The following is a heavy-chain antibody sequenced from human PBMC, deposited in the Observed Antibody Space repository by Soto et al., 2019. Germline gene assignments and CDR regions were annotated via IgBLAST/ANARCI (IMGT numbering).Heavy chain of an antibody. J-gene: IGHJ5*02. CDR3: AKDQRKPAIFGVVTLS. CDR2: ISGSGQTT. D-gene: IGHD3-3*01. Sequence: PGGSLRLSCAGSGFTFSRFAMSWVRQVPGKWLEWVSAISGSGQTTYYADSVKGRFTVSRDNSNNTLYLQMNSLRAEDTAVYYCAKDQRKPAIFGVVTLSWGQGXLVTVYS. V-gene: IGHV3-23*01. CDR1: GFTFSRFA.